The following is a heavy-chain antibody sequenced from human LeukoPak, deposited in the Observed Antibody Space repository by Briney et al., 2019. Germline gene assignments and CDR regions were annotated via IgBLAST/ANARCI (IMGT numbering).Heavy chain of an antibody. CDR1: GFTFSSYA. Sequence: PGGSLRLSRAASGFTFSSYAMSWVRQAPGKGLEWVSAISGSGGSTYYADSVKGRFTISRDNSKNTLYLQMNSLRAEDTAVYYCAKDPDYYDSSGYLQGAFDIWGQGTMVTVSS. J-gene: IGHJ3*02. CDR3: AKDPDYYDSSGYLQGAFDI. CDR2: ISGSGGST. D-gene: IGHD3-22*01. V-gene: IGHV3-23*01.